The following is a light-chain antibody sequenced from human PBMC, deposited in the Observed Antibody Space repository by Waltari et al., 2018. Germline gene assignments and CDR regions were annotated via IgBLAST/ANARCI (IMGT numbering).Light chain of an antibody. V-gene: IGKV1-27*01. CDR2: AAS. Sequence: QMTQSPSSLSASLGDRVTITCRASQGIGNLLAWYQLKPGKPPKPLIYAASILHSGVPSRFSASMSGTSFTLTISSLQPDDVATYYCQKYNGVPLTFGPGTKV. J-gene: IGKJ1*01. CDR1: QGIGNL. CDR3: QKYNGVPLT.